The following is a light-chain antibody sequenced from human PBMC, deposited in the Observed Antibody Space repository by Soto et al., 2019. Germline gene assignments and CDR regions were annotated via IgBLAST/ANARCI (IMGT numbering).Light chain of an antibody. CDR1: QSIRSY. J-gene: IGKJ4*01. CDR3: QQRSSWPLT. CDR2: DAS. V-gene: IGKV3-11*01. Sequence: EIVLTQSPATLSLSPGERATLSCRASQSIRSYLAWYQQKPGQAPRLLIYDASNRATGIPARFSGSGSGTDFTLPISSLETEDFAVYYCQQRSSWPLTFGGGTKVEIK.